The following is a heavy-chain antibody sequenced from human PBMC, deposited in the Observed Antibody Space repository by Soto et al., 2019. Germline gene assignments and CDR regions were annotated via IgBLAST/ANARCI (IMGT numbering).Heavy chain of an antibody. V-gene: IGHV4-59*01. Sequence: SETLSLTCTVSGGSISSYYWSWIRQPPGKGLEWIGYIYYSGSTNYNPSLKSRVTISVDTSKNQFSLKLSSVTAADTAVYYCARVVKSLYDFWSGTTYYYGMDVWGQGTTVTVSS. D-gene: IGHD3-3*01. J-gene: IGHJ6*02. CDR2: IYYSGST. CDR3: ARVVKSLYDFWSGTTYYYGMDV. CDR1: GGSISSYY.